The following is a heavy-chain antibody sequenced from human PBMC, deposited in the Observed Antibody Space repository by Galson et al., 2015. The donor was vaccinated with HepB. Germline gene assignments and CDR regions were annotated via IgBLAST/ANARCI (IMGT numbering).Heavy chain of an antibody. J-gene: IGHJ6*03. Sequence: SVKVSCKAFGYTFTGYYLHWVRQAPGQGLEWMGWINPNSGSTNYAQEFQDRVTLTRDTSISTAYLELSRLRSADTAVYFCARPITSSLYYMDVWGKGTTVTVSS. CDR3: ARPITSSLYYMDV. CDR1: GYTFTGYY. CDR2: INPNSGST. V-gene: IGHV1-2*02. D-gene: IGHD2-2*01.